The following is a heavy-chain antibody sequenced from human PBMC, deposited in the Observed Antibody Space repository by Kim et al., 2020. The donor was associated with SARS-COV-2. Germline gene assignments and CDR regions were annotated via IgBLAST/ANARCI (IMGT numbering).Heavy chain of an antibody. V-gene: IGHV3-11*03. J-gene: IGHJ6*02. D-gene: IGHD2-2*01. Sequence: SVKGRFTISRDDAKNSLYLQMNSLRAEDTALYYCAKLGYCSGTNCFYGMDVWGQGTTVTVSS. CDR3: AKLGYCSGTNCFYGMDV.